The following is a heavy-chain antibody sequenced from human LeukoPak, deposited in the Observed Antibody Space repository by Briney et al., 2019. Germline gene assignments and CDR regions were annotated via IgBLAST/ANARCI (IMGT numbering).Heavy chain of an antibody. CDR2: ISSSSSYT. V-gene: IGHV3-11*05. CDR3: ARERVLRV. CDR1: GFTFSDYY. D-gene: IGHD3-16*01. Sequence: PGGSLRLSCAASGFTFSDYYMTWIRQAPGKGLEWVSYISSSSSYTNYAASVRGRFTVFRDNAKNSLYLQMNSLRAEDTAVYYCARERVLRVWGQGTLVTVSS. J-gene: IGHJ4*02.